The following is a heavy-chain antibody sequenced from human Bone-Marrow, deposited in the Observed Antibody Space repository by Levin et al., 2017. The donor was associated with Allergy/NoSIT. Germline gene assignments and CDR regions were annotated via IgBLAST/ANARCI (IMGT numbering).Heavy chain of an antibody. CDR2: IYYSGST. D-gene: IGHD4-11*01. CDR3: ARVSSNYVLNWFDP. V-gene: IGHV4-61*01. CDR1: GGSVSSGSYY. Sequence: SETLSLTCTVSGGSVSSGSYYWNWIRQPPGKGLEWIGYIYYSGSTNYNPSLKSRVSISVDTSKNQFSLKLSSLTAADTAVYYCARVSSNYVLNWFDPWGQGTLVTVSS. J-gene: IGHJ5*02.